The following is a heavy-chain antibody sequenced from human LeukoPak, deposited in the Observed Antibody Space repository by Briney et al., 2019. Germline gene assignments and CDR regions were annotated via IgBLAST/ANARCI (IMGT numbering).Heavy chain of an antibody. D-gene: IGHD1-26*01. CDR2: IYHSGST. CDR3: ARLRWELFDY. CDR1: GGSISSGGYS. V-gene: IGHV4-30-2*03. Sequence: SQTLSLTCAVSGGSISSGGYSWSWIRQPPGKGLEWIGYIYHSGSTYYNPSLKSRVTISVDTSKNQFSLKLSSVTAADTAVYYCARLRWELFDYWGQGTLVTVSS. J-gene: IGHJ4*02.